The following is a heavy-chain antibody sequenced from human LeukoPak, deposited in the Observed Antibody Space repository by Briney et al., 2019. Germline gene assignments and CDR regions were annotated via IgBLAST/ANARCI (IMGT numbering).Heavy chain of an antibody. V-gene: IGHV3-11*04. CDR2: ISGSGTTI. CDR1: GFTFRDSY. CDR3: ARDQRWFGELYYFDY. J-gene: IGHJ4*02. D-gene: IGHD3-10*01. Sequence: GGSLRLSCAASGFTFRDSYMSWIRQAPGKGLEWVSYISGSGTTIYSADSVKGRFTISRDNAKNSLYLQMNSLRAEDTAVYYCARDQRWFGELYYFDYWGQGTLVTVSS.